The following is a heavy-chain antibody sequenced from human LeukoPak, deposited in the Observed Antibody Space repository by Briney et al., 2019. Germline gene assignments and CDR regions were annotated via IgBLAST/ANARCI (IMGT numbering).Heavy chain of an antibody. Sequence: SVKVSCKASGGTFSNYAISWVRQAPGQGLEWMGGILPIFDTGNYAQKFQGRVTVTADASTSTAYMELSSLRSEDTAVYYCARGMTTVTTWFDPWGQGTLVTVSS. CDR1: GGTFSNYA. V-gene: IGHV1-69*13. J-gene: IGHJ5*02. D-gene: IGHD4-17*01. CDR2: ILPIFDTG. CDR3: ARGMTTVTTWFDP.